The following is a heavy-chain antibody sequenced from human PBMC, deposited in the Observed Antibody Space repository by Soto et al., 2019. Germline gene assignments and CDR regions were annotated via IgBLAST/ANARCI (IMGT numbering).Heavy chain of an antibody. CDR1: GGSFSGYY. J-gene: IGHJ5*02. D-gene: IGHD3-3*01. CDR2: INHSGST. CDR3: ARTLFWSGYYTNWFDP. V-gene: IGHV4-34*01. Sequence: PSETLSLTCAVYGGSFSGYYWSWIRQPPGKGLEWIGEINHSGSTNYNPSLKSRVTMSVDTSKNQFSLKLSSVTAADTAVYYCARTLFWSGYYTNWFDPWGQGTLVTVSS.